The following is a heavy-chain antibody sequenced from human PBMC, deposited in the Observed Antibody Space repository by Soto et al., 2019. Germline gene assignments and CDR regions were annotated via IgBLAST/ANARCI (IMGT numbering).Heavy chain of an antibody. V-gene: IGHV1-18*01. CDR1: GYTFTSYG. D-gene: IGHD6-13*01. Sequence: SVKVSCKASGYTFTSYGISWVRQAPGQGLEWMAWINPYNGNTKYAEKFLGRVTMTTDTSTATAYMEVRSLTSDDTAVFYCARVGVGLAAPRVWPYWGQGTPVTVSS. CDR3: ARVGVGLAAPRVWPY. CDR2: INPYNGNT. J-gene: IGHJ4*02.